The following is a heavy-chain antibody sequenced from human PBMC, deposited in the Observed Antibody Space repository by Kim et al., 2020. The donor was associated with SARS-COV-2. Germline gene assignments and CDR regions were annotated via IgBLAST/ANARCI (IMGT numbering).Heavy chain of an antibody. V-gene: IGHV4-34*01. CDR2: INHSGST. CDR1: GGSFSGYY. D-gene: IGHD3-3*01. J-gene: IGHJ4*02. CDR3: AIGLADFWSGYYTGWFDY. Sequence: SETLSLTCAVYGGSFSGYYWSWIRQPPGKGLEWIGEINHSGSTNYNPSLKSRVTISVDTSKNQFSLKLSSVTAADTAVYYCAIGLADFWSGYYTGWFDYWGQGTLVTVSS.